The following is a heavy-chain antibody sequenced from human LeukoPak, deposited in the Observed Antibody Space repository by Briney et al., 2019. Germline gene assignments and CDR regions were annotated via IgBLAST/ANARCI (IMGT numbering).Heavy chain of an antibody. V-gene: IGHV3-33*01. CDR1: GFTFSSYG. J-gene: IGHJ4*02. CDR2: IWYDGSNK. D-gene: IGHD6-13*01. Sequence: PGRSLRLSCAASGFTFSSYGMHWVRQAPGKGLEWVAVIWYDGSNKYYADSVKGRFTISRDNSKNTVYLQMNSLRVEDTAVYYCARDPRRSSQTGYFDYWGQGTLVTVSS. CDR3: ARDPRRSSQTGYFDY.